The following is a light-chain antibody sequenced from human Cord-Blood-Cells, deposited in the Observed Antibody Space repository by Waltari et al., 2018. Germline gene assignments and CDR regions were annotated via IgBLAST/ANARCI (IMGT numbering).Light chain of an antibody. CDR3: QQYGSSPPT. Sequence: EIVLTQSPGTLSLSPGERVTLSCRASQSVSSSYIAWYQQKPGQAPRLLIYGASSRATGIPDRFSGSGSGTDFTLTISRLEPEDFAVYYCQQYGSSPPTFGQGTKVEIK. J-gene: IGKJ1*01. CDR2: GAS. CDR1: QSVSSSY. V-gene: IGKV3-20*01.